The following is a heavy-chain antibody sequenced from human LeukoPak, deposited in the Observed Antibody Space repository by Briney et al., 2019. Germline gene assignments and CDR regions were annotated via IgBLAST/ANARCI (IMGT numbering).Heavy chain of an antibody. CDR1: GFTFSSYE. V-gene: IGHV3-48*02. D-gene: IGHD3-10*01. Sequence: PGGSLRLSCAASGFTFSSYEMNWVRQAPGKGLEWVSYIRSSSSTIYYADSVKGRFTISRDNAKNSLYLQMNSLRDEDTAVYYCARAGSHYYGSGSGFYFDYWGQGTLVTVSS. CDR2: IRSSSSTI. J-gene: IGHJ4*02. CDR3: ARAGSHYYGSGSGFYFDY.